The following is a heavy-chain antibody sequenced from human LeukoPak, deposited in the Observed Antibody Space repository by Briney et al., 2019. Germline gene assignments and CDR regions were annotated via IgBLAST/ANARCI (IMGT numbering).Heavy chain of an antibody. J-gene: IGHJ4*02. CDR3: ARGLLWFGELRGGFDY. V-gene: IGHV1-69*04. CDR1: GGTFSSYA. D-gene: IGHD3-10*01. Sequence: ASVKVSCKASGGTFSSYAISWVRQAPGQGLEWMGRIIPILGIANYAQKFQGRVTITADKSTSTAYMELSSLRSEDTAVYYCARGLLWFGELRGGFDYWGQGTLVTVSS. CDR2: IIPILGIA.